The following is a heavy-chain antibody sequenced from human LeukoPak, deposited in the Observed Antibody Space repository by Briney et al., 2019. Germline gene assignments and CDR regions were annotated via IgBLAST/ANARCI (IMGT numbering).Heavy chain of an antibody. CDR2: IYYSGST. J-gene: IGHJ4*02. V-gene: IGHV4-59*01. CDR3: AVNYYDSSGYSD. D-gene: IGHD3-22*01. CDR1: GGSISSYY. Sequence: SETLSLTCTVSGGSISSYYWSWIRQPPGKGLEWIGYIYYSGSTNYNPSLKSRVTISVDTSKNQFSLKLSSVTAADTAVYYCAVNYYDSSGYSDWGQGTLVTVSS.